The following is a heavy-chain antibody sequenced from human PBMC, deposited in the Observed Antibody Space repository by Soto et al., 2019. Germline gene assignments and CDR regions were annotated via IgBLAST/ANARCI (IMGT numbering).Heavy chain of an antibody. CDR1: GFTVSSTY. V-gene: IGHV3-53*01. Sequence: PGGSLRLSCAASGFTVSSTYLTWVRQAPGKGLEWVAILYTGTDTVYAASVMGRFTIARDSSKHTFYLQMNSIRAEDTAMYFCARSRYTVTYSCRFLDYWGQGSLVTVSS. D-gene: IGHD2-15*01. J-gene: IGHJ4*02. CDR3: ARSRYTVTYSCRFLDY. CDR2: LYTGTDT.